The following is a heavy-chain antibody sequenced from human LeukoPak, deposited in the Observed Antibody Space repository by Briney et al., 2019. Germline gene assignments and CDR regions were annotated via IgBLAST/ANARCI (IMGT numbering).Heavy chain of an antibody. CDR2: IYYSGST. J-gene: IGHJ2*01. D-gene: IGHD4-17*01. V-gene: IGHV4-59*01. CDR1: GGSISSYY. Sequence: PSETLSLTCTVSGGSISSYYWSWIRQPPGKGLEWIGYIYYSGSTNYNPSLKSRVTISVDTSKNQFSLKLSSVTAADTAVYHCARDMRDYGDYARYFDLWGRGTLVTVSS. CDR3: ARDMRDYGDYARYFDL.